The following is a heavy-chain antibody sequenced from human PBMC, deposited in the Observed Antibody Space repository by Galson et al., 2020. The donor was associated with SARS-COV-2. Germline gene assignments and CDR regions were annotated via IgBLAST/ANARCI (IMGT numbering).Heavy chain of an antibody. CDR1: GGSFSDYF. Sequence: PSETLSLTCVVYGGSFSDYFWTWIRQPAGKGLEWIGDINQSGSANYNTSLKGRVTMSVDTSKNQFLLRLSSVTAADTAIYYCARLIPANTYVWGISGTGNWFDPWGPGTLVTVSS. CDR3: ARLIPANTYVWGISGTGNWFDP. CDR2: INQSGSA. D-gene: IGHD1-20*01. J-gene: IGHJ5*02. V-gene: IGHV4-34*01.